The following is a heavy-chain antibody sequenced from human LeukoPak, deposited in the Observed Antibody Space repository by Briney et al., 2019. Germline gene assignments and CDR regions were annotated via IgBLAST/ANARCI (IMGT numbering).Heavy chain of an antibody. D-gene: IGHD2-2*01. CDR3: ARGRVVPAADYYYYGMDV. CDR1: GGSFSGYY. CDR2: INHSGST. Sequence: SETLSLTCAVYGGSFSGYYWSWIRQPPGKGLEWIGEINHSGSTNYNPSLKSRVTISVGTSKNQFSLKLSFVTAADTAVYYCARGRVVPAADYYYYGMDVWGKGTTVTVSS. V-gene: IGHV4-34*01. J-gene: IGHJ6*04.